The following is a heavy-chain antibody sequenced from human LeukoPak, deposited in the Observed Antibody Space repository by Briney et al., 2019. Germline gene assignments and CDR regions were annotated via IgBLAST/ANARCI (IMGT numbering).Heavy chain of an antibody. Sequence: GASVKVSCKASGYTFTSYYMHWVRQAPGQGLEWMGIINPSGGSTSYAQKFQGRVTMTRDTSTSTVYMGLSSLRSEDTAVYYYARRGIAAAGLYAFDIWGQGTMVTVSS. CDR3: ARRGIAAAGLYAFDI. V-gene: IGHV1-46*03. D-gene: IGHD6-13*01. CDR2: INPSGGST. CDR1: GYTFTSYY. J-gene: IGHJ3*02.